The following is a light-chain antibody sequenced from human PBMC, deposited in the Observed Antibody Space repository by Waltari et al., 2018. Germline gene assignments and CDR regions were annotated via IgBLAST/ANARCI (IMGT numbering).Light chain of an antibody. CDR2: KDR. CDR1: VLAKKY. CDR3: YSATDNYRV. V-gene: IGLV3-27*01. Sequence: SYELTQPSSVSVSPGQTARITCSGDVLAKKYARWFQQKPGQAPVVVIYKDRWRPSGIPERFSGSSSGTTVTLTISGAQVEDEGDYYCYSATDNYRVFGGGTKLTVL. J-gene: IGLJ3*02.